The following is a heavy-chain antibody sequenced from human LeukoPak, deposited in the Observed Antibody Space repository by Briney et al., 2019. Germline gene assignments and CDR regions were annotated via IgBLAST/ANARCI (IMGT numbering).Heavy chain of an antibody. CDR3: ARVLATVKAFDI. D-gene: IGHD4-17*01. J-gene: IGHJ3*02. V-gene: IGHV1-69*13. Sequence: ASVKVSCKASGGTFTSYAISWVREAPGQGLEWMGGIIPIFGTANYAQKFQGRVTITADESTSTAYMELSSLRSEDTAVYYCARVLATVKAFDIWGHGTMVTVSS. CDR1: GGTFTSYA. CDR2: IIPIFGTA.